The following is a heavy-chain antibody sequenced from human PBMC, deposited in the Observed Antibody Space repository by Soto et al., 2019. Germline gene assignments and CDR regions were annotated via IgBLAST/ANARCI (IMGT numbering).Heavy chain of an antibody. V-gene: IGHV3-21*01. CDR2: FSSGSNSI. Sequence: EVQLVESGGGLVKPGGSLRLSCAASGFTFSIFNMNWVRQAPGKGLEWVACFSSGSNSIYYSDSVKGRFTISRDNAKSSLYLQMNSLKAEDTAVYYCARGGVAAFDYWGQGISVTVSS. D-gene: IGHD2-15*01. CDR1: GFTFSIFN. J-gene: IGHJ4*02. CDR3: ARGGVAAFDY.